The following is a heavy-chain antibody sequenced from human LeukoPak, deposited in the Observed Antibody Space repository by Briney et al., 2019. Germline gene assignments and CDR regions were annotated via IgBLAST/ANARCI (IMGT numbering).Heavy chain of an antibody. CDR2: ISSSSSYI. CDR1: GFTFSSYS. D-gene: IGHD6-13*01. CDR3: AKVGIAAAGH. J-gene: IGHJ1*01. V-gene: IGHV3-21*04. Sequence: PGGSLRLSCAASGFTFSSYSMNWVRQAPGKGLEWVSSISSSSSYIYYADSVKGRFTISRDNSKNTLYLQMNSLRAEDTAVYYCAKVGIAAAGHWGQGTLVTVSS.